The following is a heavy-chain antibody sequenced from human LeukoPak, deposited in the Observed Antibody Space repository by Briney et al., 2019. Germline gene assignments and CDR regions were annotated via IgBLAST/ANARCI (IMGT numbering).Heavy chain of an antibody. CDR2: ISWNSGSI. CDR3: ARAKGIAVADL. D-gene: IGHD6-19*01. CDR1: GFTFDDYA. J-gene: IGHJ4*02. V-gene: IGHV3-9*01. Sequence: SGGSLRLSCAASGFTFDDYAMHWVRQAPGKGLEWVSGISWNSGSIGYADSVKGRFTISRDNAKNSLYLQLNSLRAEDTALYYCARAKGIAVADLWGQGTLVTVSS.